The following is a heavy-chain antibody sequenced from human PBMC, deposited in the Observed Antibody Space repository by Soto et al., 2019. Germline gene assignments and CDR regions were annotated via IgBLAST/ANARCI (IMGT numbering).Heavy chain of an antibody. CDR1: GFTFSDHY. D-gene: IGHD2-15*01. CDR3: ARDIVVAYGMDV. V-gene: IGHV3-72*01. Sequence: EVQLVESGGGLVQPGGSLRLSCAASGFTFSDHYMDWVRQAPGKGLEWVGRTRKKANSYTTEYAASVKGRFTISRDDSKNSLYLQMNSLKTEDTAVYYCARDIVVAYGMDVWGQGTTVTVSS. J-gene: IGHJ6*02. CDR2: TRKKANSYTT.